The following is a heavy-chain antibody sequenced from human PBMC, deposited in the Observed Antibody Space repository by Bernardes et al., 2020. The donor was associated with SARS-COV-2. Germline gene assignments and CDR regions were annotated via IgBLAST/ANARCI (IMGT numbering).Heavy chain of an antibody. J-gene: IGHJ2*01. CDR1: GFTFSSYA. Sequence: GYLRLSCAASGFTFSSYAMSWVRQAPGKGLEWVSAIIGSGGSTYYADSVKGRFTISRDNSKNTLYLQMNSLRAEDTAVYYCAKGYDSSGSEYWYFDLWGRGTLVTVSS. D-gene: IGHD3-22*01. V-gene: IGHV3-23*01. CDR2: IIGSGGST. CDR3: AKGYDSSGSEYWYFDL.